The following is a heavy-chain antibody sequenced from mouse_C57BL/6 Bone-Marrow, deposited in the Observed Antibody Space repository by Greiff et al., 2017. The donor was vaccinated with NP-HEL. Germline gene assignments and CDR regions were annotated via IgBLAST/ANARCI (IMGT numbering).Heavy chain of an antibody. CDR2: INPNNGGT. CDR1: GYTFTDYY. J-gene: IGHJ4*01. Sequence: EVQLQQSRPELVKPGASVKISCKASGYTFTDYYMNWVKQSHGKSLEWIGDINPNNGGTSYNQKFKGKATLTVDKSSSTAYMELRSLTSEDSAVYYCALYDGYLLYAMDYWGQGTSVTVSS. V-gene: IGHV1-26*01. CDR3: ALYDGYLLYAMDY. D-gene: IGHD2-3*01.